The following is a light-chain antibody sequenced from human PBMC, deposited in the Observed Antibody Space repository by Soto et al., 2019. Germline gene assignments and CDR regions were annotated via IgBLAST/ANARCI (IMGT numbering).Light chain of an antibody. V-gene: IGLV2-14*02. CDR2: EVS. CDR3: NSYTTSSTRV. Sequence: QSALTQPASVSGSPGQSITISCTGTSSDVGSYNLVSWYQQHPGKAPKLMIYEVSYRPSGVSNRFSGSKSGNTASLTISGLQAEDEADYYCNSYTTSSTRVFGTGTKGTV. J-gene: IGLJ1*01. CDR1: SSDVGSYNL.